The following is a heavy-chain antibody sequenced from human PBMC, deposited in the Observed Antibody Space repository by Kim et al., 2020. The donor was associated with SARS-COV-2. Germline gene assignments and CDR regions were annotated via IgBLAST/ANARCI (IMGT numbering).Heavy chain of an antibody. CDR1: GFTFSVSA. Sequence: GGSLRLSCAASGFTFSVSAIHWVRQASGKGLEWVGRIRSKANTYATAYAASVKGRFRISRDDSKNTAYLHMNSLKTEDTAVYYCTSVPGTTLAPWDAFDIWGQGTLVTVSS. V-gene: IGHV3-73*01. D-gene: IGHD1-1*01. J-gene: IGHJ3*02. CDR3: TSVPGTTLAPWDAFDI. CDR2: IRSKANTYAT.